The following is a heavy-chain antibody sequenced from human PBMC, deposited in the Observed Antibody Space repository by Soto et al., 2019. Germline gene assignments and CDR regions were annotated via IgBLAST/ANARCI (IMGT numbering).Heavy chain of an antibody. CDR3: ARTEAYCSSTSCPLDY. V-gene: IGHV1-8*01. CDR2: MNPNSGNT. D-gene: IGHD2-2*01. Sequence: GASVKVSCKASGYTFTSYDTNWVRQATGQGLEWMGWMNPNSGNTGYAQKLQGRVTMTRSTSISTANMELSSLRSEDTAVYYCARTEAYCSSTSCPLDYWGQGTLVTVSS. CDR1: GYTFTSYD. J-gene: IGHJ4*02.